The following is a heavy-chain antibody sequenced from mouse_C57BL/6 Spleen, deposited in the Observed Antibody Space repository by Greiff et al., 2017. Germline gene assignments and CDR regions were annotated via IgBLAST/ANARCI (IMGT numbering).Heavy chain of an antibody. J-gene: IGHJ1*03. CDR1: GYTFTDYN. D-gene: IGHD3-1*01. Sequence: VQLKESGPELVKPGASVKMSCKASGYTFTDYNMHWVKQSHGKSLEWIGYINPNNGGTSYNQKFKGKATLTVNKSSSTAYMELRSLTSEDSAVYYCAIGGYWYFDVWGTGTTVTVSS. CDR2: INPNNGGT. CDR3: AIGGYWYFDV. V-gene: IGHV1-22*01.